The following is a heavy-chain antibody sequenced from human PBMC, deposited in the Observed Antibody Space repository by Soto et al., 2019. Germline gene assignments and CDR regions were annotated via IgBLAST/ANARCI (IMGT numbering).Heavy chain of an antibody. D-gene: IGHD2-2*01. CDR1: GGSFSGYY. CDR3: ARSRSAIAPPSSYCSSTSCYAYYYYYYGMDV. CDR2: NNHSGST. J-gene: IGHJ6*02. V-gene: IGHV4-34*01. Sequence: QVQLQQWGAGLLKPSETLSLTCAVYGGSFSGYYWSWIRQPPGKGLEWIGENNHSGSTNYNPSLKSRVTISVDTSKNQFSLKLSSVTAADTAVYYCARSRSAIAPPSSYCSSTSCYAYYYYYYGMDVWGQGTTVTVSS.